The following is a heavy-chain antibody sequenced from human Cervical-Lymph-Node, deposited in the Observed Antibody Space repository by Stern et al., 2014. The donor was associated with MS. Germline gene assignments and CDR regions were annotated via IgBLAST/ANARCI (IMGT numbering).Heavy chain of an antibody. CDR2: IIPIVGVA. D-gene: IGHD5-24*01. Sequence: QVQLVQSGAEVKKPGSSVQVSCQASGGSFSTFGISWVRQAPGKGLEWMRSIIPIVGVANYAQMWQGRVTITADKSTRTVYMELSSLKSEDTAVYYCAREREKNAFGIWGQGTVVTVSS. CDR3: AREREKNAFGI. CDR1: GGSFSTFG. V-gene: IGHV1-69*04. J-gene: IGHJ3*02.